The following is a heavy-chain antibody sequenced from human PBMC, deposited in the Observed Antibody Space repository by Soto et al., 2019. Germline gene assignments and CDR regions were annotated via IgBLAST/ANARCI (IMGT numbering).Heavy chain of an antibody. CDR1: GYTFTSYG. J-gene: IGHJ6*02. CDR3: ARDSPQLGGYYYCGMDV. Sequence: QVQLVQSGAEVKKPGASVKVSCKASGYTFTSYGISWVRQAPGQGLEWMGWISAYNGNTNYAQKLQGRVTMTTDTSTSRAYMELRGLRSDDTAVYYCARDSPQLGGYYYCGMDVWGQGTTVTVSS. D-gene: IGHD6-13*01. CDR2: ISAYNGNT. V-gene: IGHV1-18*01.